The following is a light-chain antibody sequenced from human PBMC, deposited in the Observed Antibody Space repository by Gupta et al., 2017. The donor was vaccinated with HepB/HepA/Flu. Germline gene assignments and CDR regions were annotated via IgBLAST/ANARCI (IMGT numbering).Light chain of an antibody. CDR3: AVWDDSLNGWV. V-gene: IGLV1-44*01. CDR2: IND. CDR1: SSNIGSNT. Sequence: QSVLTQPPSASGTPGQRVTISCSGSSSNIGSNTVTWYQHLPGTAPKFLIYINDQRPSGVPDRFSGSRSGTSASLAINGLQSEDEADYYCAVWDDSLNGWVFGGGTKLTVL. J-gene: IGLJ3*02.